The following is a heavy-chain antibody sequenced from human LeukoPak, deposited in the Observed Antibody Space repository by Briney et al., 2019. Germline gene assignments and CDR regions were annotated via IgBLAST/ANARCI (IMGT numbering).Heavy chain of an antibody. CDR1: GFTFSDYY. V-gene: IGHV3-11*01. CDR2: ISSSGSTI. J-gene: IGHJ5*02. D-gene: IGHD2-2*01. Sequence: PGGSLRLSCAASGFTFSDYYMSWIRQAPGKGLEWVSYISSSGSTIYYADSVKGRFTISRDNAKNSLYLQMNSLRAEDTAVYYCARDPRRAQYQLPMYNWFDPWSQGTLVTVSS. CDR3: ARDPRRAQYQLPMYNWFDP.